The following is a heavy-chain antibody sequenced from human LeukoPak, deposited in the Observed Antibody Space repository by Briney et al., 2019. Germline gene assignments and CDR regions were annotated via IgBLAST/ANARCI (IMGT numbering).Heavy chain of an antibody. J-gene: IGHJ4*02. Sequence: GGSLRLSCAASAFTFSNYWMSWVRQAPGKGLEWVANIKEDGREINYVDSVKGRFTISRDNAKNSLYLQMNSLRVDDTAVHYCARDRGYSTFDFWGQGTPVTVSS. CDR2: IKEDGREI. CDR1: AFTFSNYW. D-gene: IGHD4-23*01. V-gene: IGHV3-7*01. CDR3: ARDRGYSTFDF.